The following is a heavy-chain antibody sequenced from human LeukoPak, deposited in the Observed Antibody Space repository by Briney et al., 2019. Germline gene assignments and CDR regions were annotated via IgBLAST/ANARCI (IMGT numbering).Heavy chain of an antibody. V-gene: IGHV3-48*03. CDR3: TSGPIAARPSYYYYYMDV. J-gene: IGHJ6*03. CDR2: MPNSDGTI. CDR1: GFTLRNYE. Sequence: PGGSLRLSCAASGFTLRNYEMNWVRQAPGKGLEWVSYMPNSDGTIYYADSVKGRFTMSRDNAKNSLYLQMNSLKTEDTAVYYCTSGPIAARPSYYYYYMDVWGKGTTVTVSS. D-gene: IGHD6-6*01.